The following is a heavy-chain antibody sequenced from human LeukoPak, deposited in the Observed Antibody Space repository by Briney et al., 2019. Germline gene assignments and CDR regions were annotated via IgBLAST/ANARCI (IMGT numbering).Heavy chain of an antibody. V-gene: IGHV3-30-3*01. Sequence: GGSLRLSCAASGFTFSSYAMHWVRQAPGKGLEWVAVISYDGSNKYYADSVKGRFTISRDNSKNTLYLQMNSLRAEDTAVYYCARDYYDSSGYYGTPYNWFDPWGQGTLVTVSS. J-gene: IGHJ5*02. D-gene: IGHD3-22*01. CDR3: ARDYYDSSGYYGTPYNWFDP. CDR1: GFTFSSYA. CDR2: ISYDGSNK.